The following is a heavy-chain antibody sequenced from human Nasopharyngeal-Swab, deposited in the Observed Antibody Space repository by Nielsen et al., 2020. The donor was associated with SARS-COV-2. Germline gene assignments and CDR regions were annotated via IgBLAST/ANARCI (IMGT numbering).Heavy chain of an antibody. D-gene: IGHD2-15*01. V-gene: IGHV4-34*01. CDR1: GGSFSGYY. Sequence: SETLSLTSAVYGGSFSGYYWSWIRQPPGKGLEWIGEINQSGSTNYNPSLKSRVTISVDTSKNQFSLKLSSVTAADTAVYYCARGRRDFVVALGAQFDYWGQGTLVTVSS. CDR3: ARGRRDFVVALGAQFDY. J-gene: IGHJ4*02. CDR2: INQSGST.